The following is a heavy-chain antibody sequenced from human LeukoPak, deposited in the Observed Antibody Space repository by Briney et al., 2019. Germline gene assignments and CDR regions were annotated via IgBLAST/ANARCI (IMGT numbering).Heavy chain of an antibody. D-gene: IGHD6-6*01. CDR3: ARDLIAVRPGWFDP. CDR1: GYTFTTYG. J-gene: IGHJ5*02. Sequence: GASVKVSCKAPGYTFTTYGISWVRLAPGRGLEWMGWISAYNGNTNYAQQFQGRVTMTTDTSMSTAYMELRSLRSDDTAVYYCARDLIAVRPGWFDPWGQGSLVTVSS. V-gene: IGHV1-18*01. CDR2: ISAYNGNT.